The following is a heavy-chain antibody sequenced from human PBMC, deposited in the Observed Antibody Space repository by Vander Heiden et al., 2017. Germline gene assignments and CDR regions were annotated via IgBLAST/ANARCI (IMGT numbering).Heavy chain of an antibody. D-gene: IGHD6-13*01. CDR2: IVVGSGNT. CDR3: AADHSSSWYGLNY. J-gene: IGHJ4*02. CDR1: GFTFTSSA. V-gene: IGHV1-58*01. Sequence: QMQLVQSGPEVKKPGTSVKVSCKASGFTFTSSAVQWLRQARGQRLEWIGWIVVGSGNTNYAQKFQERVTITRDMSTSTAYMELSSLRSEDTAVYYCAADHSSSWYGLNYWGQGTLVTVSS.